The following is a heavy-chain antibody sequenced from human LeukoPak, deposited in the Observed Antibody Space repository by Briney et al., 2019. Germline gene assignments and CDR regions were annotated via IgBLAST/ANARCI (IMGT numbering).Heavy chain of an antibody. Sequence: SETLSLTCTVSGGSISSGSYYWSWIRQPAGKGLEWIGRIYTSGSTNYNPSLKSRVTISVGTSKNQFSLKLSSVTAADTAVYYCARAPPSDYGGNQYYFDYWGQGTLVTVSS. J-gene: IGHJ4*02. V-gene: IGHV4-61*02. CDR3: ARAPPSDYGGNQYYFDY. CDR1: GGSISSGSYY. D-gene: IGHD4-23*01. CDR2: IYTSGST.